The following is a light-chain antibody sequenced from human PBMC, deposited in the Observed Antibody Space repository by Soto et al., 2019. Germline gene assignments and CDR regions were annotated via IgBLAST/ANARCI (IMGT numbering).Light chain of an antibody. CDR2: KAS. CDR1: QSISSW. Sequence: DIQMTQSPSTVSASVGDRVTITCRASQSISSWLAWYQQKPGKAPKLLIQKASSLESGVPSRFSGSGAGTEFTLAISSLQPDDCATYCYQQYSIFSLTIGGGTKVEIK. J-gene: IGKJ4*01. CDR3: QQYSIFSLT. V-gene: IGKV1-5*03.